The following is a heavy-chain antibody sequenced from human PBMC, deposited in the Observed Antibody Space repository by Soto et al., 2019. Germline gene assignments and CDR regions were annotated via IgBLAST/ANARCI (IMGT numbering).Heavy chain of an antibody. J-gene: IGHJ3*01. CDR1: GFTFSNYA. CDR3: AREGVPNYDYWSGDASDL. V-gene: IGHV3-21*01. Sequence: EMQLVESGGALVKPGGSLRLSCAASGFTFSNYAMNWVRQAPGKGLEWVSSISSGSSFISYADSVKGRFTISRDNANKSVHLEMNSLRAEDTALYYCAREGVPNYDYWSGDASDLWGHGTMVTVSS. D-gene: IGHD3-3*01. CDR2: ISSGSSFI.